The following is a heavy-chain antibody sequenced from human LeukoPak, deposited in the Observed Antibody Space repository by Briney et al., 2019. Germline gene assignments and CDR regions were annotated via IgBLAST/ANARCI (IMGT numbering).Heavy chain of an antibody. J-gene: IGHJ6*02. CDR2: INPSGGST. CDR3: AKDREGTSSWMTNYYYYYGMDV. CDR1: GYTFTSYY. Sequence: GASVKVSFKASGYTFTSYYMHWVRQAPGQGLEWMGIINPSGGSTSYAQKFQGRVTMTRDTSTSTVYMELSSLRSEDTAVYYCAKDREGTSSWMTNYYYYYGMDVWGQGTTVTVSS. D-gene: IGHD6-13*01. V-gene: IGHV1-46*01.